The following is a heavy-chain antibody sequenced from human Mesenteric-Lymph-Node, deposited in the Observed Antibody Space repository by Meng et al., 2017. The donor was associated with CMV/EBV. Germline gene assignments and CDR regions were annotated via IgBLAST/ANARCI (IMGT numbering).Heavy chain of an antibody. CDR3: ARVVGDYYSY. D-gene: IGHD4-17*01. CDR2: IKQDGSEK. J-gene: IGHJ4*02. CDR1: GFSFNIYT. Sequence: GESLKISCAASGFSFNIYTMSWVRQAPGKGLEWVANIKQDGSEKYYVDSVKGRFTISRDNAKNSLYLQMNSLRAEDTAVYYCARVVGDYYSYWGQGTLVTVSS. V-gene: IGHV3-7*01.